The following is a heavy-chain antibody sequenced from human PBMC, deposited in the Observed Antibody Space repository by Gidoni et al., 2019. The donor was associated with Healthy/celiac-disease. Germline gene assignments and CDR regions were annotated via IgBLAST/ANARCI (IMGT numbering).Heavy chain of an antibody. J-gene: IGHJ3*02. CDR3: ARVGTRGAFDI. CDR2: ISSSSSYI. D-gene: IGHD1-26*01. V-gene: IGHV3-21*01. CDR1: GFTFSSYS. Sequence: EVQLVESGGGLVKPGGSLRLACAASGFTFSSYSMNWVRQAPGKGVEWVSSISSSSSYIYYADSVKGRFTISRDNAKNSLYLQMNSLRAEDTAVYYCARVGTRGAFDIWGQGTMVTVSS.